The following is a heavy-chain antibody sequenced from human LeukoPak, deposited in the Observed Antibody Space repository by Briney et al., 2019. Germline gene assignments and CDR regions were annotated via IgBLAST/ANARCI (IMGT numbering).Heavy chain of an antibody. CDR3: ARGRSVLRYFDPDAFDI. CDR2: IFGSGEST. D-gene: IGHD3-9*01. Sequence: PGGSLRLSCAASGFTFSSYAMTWVRQAPGKGLEWVSSIFGSGESTYYTDSVKGRFTISRDNAKNTLYLQMNSLRAEDTAVYYCARGRSVLRYFDPDAFDIWGQGTMVTVSS. J-gene: IGHJ3*02. V-gene: IGHV3-23*01. CDR1: GFTFSSYA.